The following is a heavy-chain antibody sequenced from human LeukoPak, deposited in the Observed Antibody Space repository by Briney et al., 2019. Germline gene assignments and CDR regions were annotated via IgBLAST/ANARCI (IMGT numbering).Heavy chain of an antibody. CDR1: RFTFSTYR. D-gene: IGHD3-9*01. V-gene: IGHV3-21*01. CDR3: ARDRSPYDDILAGYLPSL. CDR2: ISGGSSSS. J-gene: IGHJ4*02. Sequence: PGGSLRLSCAASRFTFSTYRMNWVRQPPGKGLEWVSSISGGSSSSDYADSVKGRFTISRDNAKNSLCLQMTGLRAEDTAVYYCARDRSPYDDILAGYLPSLWGQGTLVTVSS.